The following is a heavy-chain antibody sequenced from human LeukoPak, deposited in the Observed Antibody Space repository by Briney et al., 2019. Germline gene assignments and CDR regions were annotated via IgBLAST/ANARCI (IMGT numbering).Heavy chain of an antibody. D-gene: IGHD3-3*01. J-gene: IGHJ4*02. CDR3: AKEGYYDFWSRFDY. CDR1: GFSLSSFG. Sequence: GGSLRLSCVASGFSLSSFGMHWVRQAPGKGLEWVSFVRYDGSSQHYADSVKGRFTISRDNPKNTLYLQMNSLRAEDTAVYYCAKEGYYDFWSRFDYWGQGTLVTVSS. V-gene: IGHV3-30*02. CDR2: VRYDGSSQ.